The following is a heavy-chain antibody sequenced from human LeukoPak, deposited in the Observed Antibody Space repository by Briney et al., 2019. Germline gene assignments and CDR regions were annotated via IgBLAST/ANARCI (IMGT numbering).Heavy chain of an antibody. CDR3: ARGYSESSGRYAFDI. J-gene: IGHJ3*02. Sequence: SGGSLRLSCAASGFTFSTYAMSWVRQAPGKGLEWVSVISHSGGSTYYADSVRGRFTISRDNAENSLYLQMNSLRAEDTAVYYCARGYSESSGRYAFDIWGQGTMVTVSS. CDR2: ISHSGGST. D-gene: IGHD3-22*01. CDR1: GFTFSTYA. V-gene: IGHV3-23*01.